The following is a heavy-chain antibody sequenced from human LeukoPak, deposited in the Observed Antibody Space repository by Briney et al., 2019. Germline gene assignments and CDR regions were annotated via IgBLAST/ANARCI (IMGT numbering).Heavy chain of an antibody. CDR3: VRVQCSTTSCYRAFDY. J-gene: IGHJ4*02. Sequence: ETGGSLRLSCAASGFSFSSYWMHWVRHAPGKGLVWVSRINSDGSSTNYADSVKGRFTISRDNVQNTLYLQMNSLRAEDTAVYYCVRVQCSTTSCYRAFDYRGQGTLVTVSS. V-gene: IGHV3-74*01. CDR1: GFSFSSYW. D-gene: IGHD2-2*01. CDR2: INSDGSST.